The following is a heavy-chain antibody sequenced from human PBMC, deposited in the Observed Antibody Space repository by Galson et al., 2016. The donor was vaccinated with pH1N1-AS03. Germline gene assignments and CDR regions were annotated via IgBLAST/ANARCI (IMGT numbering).Heavy chain of an antibody. CDR2: IIPIFGTT. CDR1: GGTFSSHA. Sequence: SVKVSCKASGGTFSSHAVSWVRQAPGQGLEWMGGIIPIFGTTNYAQKFQGRVTITADKSTSTVYMELSSLTSEDTAVLYCARDGESEGFDDLSSPYQNYYYYLLDVWGQGTTVTVSS. CDR3: ARDGESEGFDDLSSPYQNYYYYLLDV. J-gene: IGHJ6*02. D-gene: IGHD3-3*01. V-gene: IGHV1-69*06.